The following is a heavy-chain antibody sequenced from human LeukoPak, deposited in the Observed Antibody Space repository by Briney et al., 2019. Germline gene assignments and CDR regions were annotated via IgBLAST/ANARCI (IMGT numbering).Heavy chain of an antibody. CDR3: ARDPFGGNWNTEGFDY. D-gene: IGHD1/OR15-1a*01. V-gene: IGHV3-21*01. CDR1: GFTFSSYS. Sequence: GGSLRLPCAASGFTFSSYSMNWVRQAPGKGLEWVSSITSSSSYIYYADSVKGQFTISRDNAKNSLFLQMNSLRAEDTALYYCARDPFGGNWNTEGFDYWGQGTLVTVSS. CDR2: ITSSSSYI. J-gene: IGHJ4*02.